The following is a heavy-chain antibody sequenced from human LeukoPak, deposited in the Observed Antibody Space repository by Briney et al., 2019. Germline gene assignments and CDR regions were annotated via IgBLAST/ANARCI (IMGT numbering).Heavy chain of an antibody. CDR2: ISVYNGNT. CDR3: ARTCSSSSCYMVH. V-gene: IGHV1-18*01. CDR1: VYTFANFG. J-gene: IGHJ4*02. D-gene: IGHD2-2*02. Sequence: ASLKFSCKASVYTFANFGITWVRQAPGQGLKWMGWISVYNGNTNYAQNLQGRVTLTTDTSTSTAYMELRSLRSDDTALYYCARTCSSSSCYMVHWGQGTLVTVSS.